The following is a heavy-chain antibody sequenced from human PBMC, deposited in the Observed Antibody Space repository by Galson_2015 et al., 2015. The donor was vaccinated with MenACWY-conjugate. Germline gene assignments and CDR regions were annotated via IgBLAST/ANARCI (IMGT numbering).Heavy chain of an antibody. CDR2: ISSSSSYI. D-gene: IGHD1-26*01. Sequence: SLRLSCAASGFTFSSYSMNWVRQAPGKGLEWVSSISSSSSYIYYADSVKGRFTISRDNAKNSLYLQMNSLRAEDTAVYYCARDAPIVGATMKYYYYGMDVWGQGTTVTVSS. V-gene: IGHV3-21*01. CDR1: GFTFSSYS. J-gene: IGHJ6*02. CDR3: ARDAPIVGATMKYYYYGMDV.